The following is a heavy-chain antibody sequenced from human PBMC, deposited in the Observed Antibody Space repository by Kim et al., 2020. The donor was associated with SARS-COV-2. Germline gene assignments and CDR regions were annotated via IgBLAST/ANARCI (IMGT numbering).Heavy chain of an antibody. CDR1: GYSFTSYW. CDR3: ATGTTETKSKLLWFGELSSRASSRAEYFQH. D-gene: IGHD3-10*01. J-gene: IGHJ1*01. Sequence: GESLKISCKGSGYSFTSYWIGWVRQMPGKGLEWMGIIYPGDSDTRYSPSFQGQVTISADKSISTAYLQWSSLKASDTAMYYCATGTTETKSKLLWFGELSSRASSRAEYFQHWGQGTLVTVSS. V-gene: IGHV5-51*01. CDR2: IYPGDSDT.